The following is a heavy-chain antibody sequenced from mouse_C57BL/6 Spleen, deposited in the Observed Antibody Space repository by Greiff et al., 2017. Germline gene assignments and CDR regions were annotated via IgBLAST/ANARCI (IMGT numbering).Heavy chain of an antibody. V-gene: IGHV3-6*01. CDR3: AREGFYGSNDFDD. Sequence: EVQLQQSGPGLVKPSQSLSLTCSVTGYSITSGYYWNWIRQFPGNKLEWMGYISYDGSNNYNPSLKNLISITRDKSKNQFFLKLNAVTTEDTASYYCAREGFYGSNDFDDWGQGTTLTVAS. D-gene: IGHD1-1*01. J-gene: IGHJ2*01. CDR1: GYSITSGYY. CDR2: ISYDGSN.